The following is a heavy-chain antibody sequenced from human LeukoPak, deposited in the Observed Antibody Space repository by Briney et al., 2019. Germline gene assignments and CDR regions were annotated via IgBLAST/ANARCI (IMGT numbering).Heavy chain of an antibody. CDR3: ARDQGPSSWYGYYYYYYMDV. CDR2: ISYDGSNK. CDR1: GFTFSSYA. V-gene: IGHV3-30*04. Sequence: PGGSLRLSCAASGFTFSSYAMHWVRQAPGKGLEWVAVISYDGSNKYYADSVKGRFTISRDNSKNTLYLQMNSLRAEDTAVYYCARDQGPSSWYGYYYYYYMDVWGKGTTVTISS. D-gene: IGHD6-13*01. J-gene: IGHJ6*03.